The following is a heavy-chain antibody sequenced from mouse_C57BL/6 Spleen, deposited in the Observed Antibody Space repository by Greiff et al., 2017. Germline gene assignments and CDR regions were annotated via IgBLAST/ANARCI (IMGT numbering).Heavy chain of an antibody. J-gene: IGHJ2*01. CDR3: ARCYGYDRAAYLDY. V-gene: IGHV7-3*01. CDR1: GFTFTDYY. D-gene: IGHD2-2*01. CDR2: IRNKANGYTT. Sequence: EVKLVESGGGSAQPGGSLSLSCAASGFTFTDYYMSWVRQPPGKALEWLGFIRNKANGYTTEYSASVKGRFTISRDNSQSILYLQMNALRAEDSATYYCARCYGYDRAAYLDYWGQGTTLTVSS.